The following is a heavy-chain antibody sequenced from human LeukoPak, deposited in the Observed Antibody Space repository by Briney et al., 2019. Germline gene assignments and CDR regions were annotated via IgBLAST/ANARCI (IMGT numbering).Heavy chain of an antibody. CDR3: ARGGREFLSKARPEN. J-gene: IGHJ4*02. V-gene: IGHV1-2*02. CDR2: INPKSGGT. CDR1: GYTFIDYF. D-gene: IGHD3-10*01. Sequence: ASVKVSCQASGYTFIDYFMHWVGPAPGRGLEWMGWINPKSGGTNYAQNFEGGVTLTRDTPTSTVYMELSRLTSDDTAVYHCARGGREFLSKARPENWGQGTLVTVSS.